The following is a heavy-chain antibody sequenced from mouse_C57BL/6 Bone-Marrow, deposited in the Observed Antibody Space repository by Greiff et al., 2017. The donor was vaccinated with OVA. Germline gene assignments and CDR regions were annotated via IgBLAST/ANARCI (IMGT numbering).Heavy chain of an antibody. V-gene: IGHV2-5*01. D-gene: IGHD2-5*01. Sequence: VMLVESGPGLVQPSQSLSITCTVSGFSLTSYGVHWVRQSPGKGLEWLGVIWRGGSTDYNAAFMSRLSITKDNSKSQVFFKMNSLQADDTAIYYCAKKGVYSNYPGYWGQGTTLTVSS. CDR2: IWRGGST. J-gene: IGHJ2*01. CDR3: AKKGVYSNYPGY. CDR1: GFSLTSYG.